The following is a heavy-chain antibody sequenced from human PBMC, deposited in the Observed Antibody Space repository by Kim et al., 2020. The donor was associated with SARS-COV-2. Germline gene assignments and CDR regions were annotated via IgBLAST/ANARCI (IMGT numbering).Heavy chain of an antibody. Sequence: SETLSLTCTVSGGSISSYYWSWIRQPPGKGLEWIGYIYYSGSTNYNPSLKSRVTISVDTSKNQFSLKLSSVTAADTAVYYCARWGYATLFDPWGQGTLVTVSS. CDR2: IYYSGST. V-gene: IGHV4-59*13. CDR1: GGSISSYY. J-gene: IGHJ5*02. D-gene: IGHD3-16*01. CDR3: ARWGYATLFDP.